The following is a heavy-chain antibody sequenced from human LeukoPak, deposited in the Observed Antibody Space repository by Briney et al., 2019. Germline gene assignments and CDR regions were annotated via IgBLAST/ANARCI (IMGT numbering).Heavy chain of an antibody. CDR3: ARKNRRWFDP. J-gene: IGHJ5*02. Sequence: GGSLRLSCAASGFTFSSKAMSWVRQAPGKGLEWVSTISASGTSSYFPDSVKGRFTISRDNSKNTLFLQMNSLRAEDTAVYYCARKNRRWFDPWGQGTLVTVSS. V-gene: IGHV3-23*01. CDR1: GFTFSSKA. CDR2: ISASGTSS. D-gene: IGHD2/OR15-2a*01.